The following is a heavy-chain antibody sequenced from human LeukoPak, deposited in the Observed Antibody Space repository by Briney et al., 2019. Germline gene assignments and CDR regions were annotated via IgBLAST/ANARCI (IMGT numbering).Heavy chain of an antibody. Sequence: GASVKVSCKASGYTFTGYYMHWVRQAPGQGLEWMGWINPNSGGTNYAQKFQGRVTMTRDTSISTAYMELSSLRSEDTAVYYCARDLGYYDILTGSPTYYYYMDVWGKGTTVTVSS. CDR2: INPNSGGT. J-gene: IGHJ6*03. V-gene: IGHV1-2*02. CDR3: ARDLGYYDILTGSPTYYYYMDV. CDR1: GYTFTGYY. D-gene: IGHD3-9*01.